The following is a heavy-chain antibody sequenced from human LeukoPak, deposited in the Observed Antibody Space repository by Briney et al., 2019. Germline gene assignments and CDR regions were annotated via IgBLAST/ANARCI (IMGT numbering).Heavy chain of an antibody. CDR1: GGSISSYY. Sequence: SETLSLTCTVSGGSISSYYWSWIRQPPGKGLEWIGYIYYSGSTNYNPSLKSRVTISVDTSKNQFPLKLSSVTAADTAVYYCARVVAAADIFDYWGQGTLVTVSS. D-gene: IGHD6-13*01. CDR3: ARVVAAADIFDY. CDR2: IYYSGST. V-gene: IGHV4-59*01. J-gene: IGHJ4*02.